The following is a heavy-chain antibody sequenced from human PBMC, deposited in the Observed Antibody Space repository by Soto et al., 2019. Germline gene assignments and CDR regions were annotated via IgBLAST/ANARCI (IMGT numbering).Heavy chain of an antibody. J-gene: IGHJ3*02. CDR3: AKALEMATGMNDAFDI. CDR2: ISGSGGST. D-gene: IGHD5-12*01. Sequence: EVQLLESGGGLVQPGGSLRLSCAASGFTFSSYAMSWVRQAPGKGLEWVSAISGSGGSTYYADPVKCRFTTSSYNSTNTLYLQMNSLRAEDTAVYYCAKALEMATGMNDAFDIWGQGTMVTVSS. V-gene: IGHV3-23*01. CDR1: GFTFSSYA.